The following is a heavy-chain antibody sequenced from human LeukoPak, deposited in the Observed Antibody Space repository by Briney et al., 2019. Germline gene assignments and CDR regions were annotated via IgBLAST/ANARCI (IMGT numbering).Heavy chain of an antibody. V-gene: IGHV4-38-2*01. D-gene: IGHD3-10*01. J-gene: IGHJ4*02. CDR3: ARAGWIITSGIDY. CDR1: GYSISRGYY. Sequence: SETLSLTCGVSGYSISRGYYWAWIRQPPGKGLEWIGTIYHTGSTYYTPSLGSRVTISVDTSKNEFPLNLNSVTAADTAVYYCARAGWIITSGIDYWGQGALVTVSS. CDR2: IYHTGST.